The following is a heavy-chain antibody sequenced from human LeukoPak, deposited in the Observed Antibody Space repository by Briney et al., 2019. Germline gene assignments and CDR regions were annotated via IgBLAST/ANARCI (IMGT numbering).Heavy chain of an antibody. Sequence: SVKVSCKASGYTFTSYGIIWVRQAPGQGLERMGWISTNNGNTNYAQNLQGRVTMTTDTSTSTAYMELRSLRSDDTAVYYCARDEDTDILTGYERFDYWGQGTLVTVSS. J-gene: IGHJ4*02. CDR2: ISTNNGNT. CDR3: ARDEDTDILTGYERFDY. V-gene: IGHV1-18*01. D-gene: IGHD3-9*01. CDR1: GYTFTSYG.